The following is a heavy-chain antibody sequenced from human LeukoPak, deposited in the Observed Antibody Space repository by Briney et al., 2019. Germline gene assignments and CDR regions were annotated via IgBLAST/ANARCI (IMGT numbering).Heavy chain of an antibody. CDR3: ARGLYSSSWWDKYYFDY. J-gene: IGHJ4*02. CDR1: GCTLSDYY. D-gene: IGHD6-13*01. Sequence: GGSLRLSCGASGCTLSDYYMSWIREAPGKGLEWVSYISSSGSTIYYADSVKGRFTISRDNSKNSLYLQMNSLRAEDTAVYYCARGLYSSSWWDKYYFDYWGQGTLVTVSS. CDR2: ISSSGSTI. V-gene: IGHV3-11*01.